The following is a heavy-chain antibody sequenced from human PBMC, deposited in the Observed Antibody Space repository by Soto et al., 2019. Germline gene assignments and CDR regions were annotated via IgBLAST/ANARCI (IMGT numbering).Heavy chain of an antibody. V-gene: IGHV4-31*03. CDR3: ARSVRRSGYQRQDY. D-gene: IGHD3-3*01. CDR2: IYYSGST. CDR1: GGSISSGGYY. J-gene: IGHJ4*02. Sequence: PSETLSLTCTVSGGSISSGGYYWSWIRQHPGKGLEWIGYIYYSGSTYYNPSLKSRVTISVDTSKNQFSLKLSSVTAADTAVYYCARSVRRSGYQRQDYWGQGTMVTVSS.